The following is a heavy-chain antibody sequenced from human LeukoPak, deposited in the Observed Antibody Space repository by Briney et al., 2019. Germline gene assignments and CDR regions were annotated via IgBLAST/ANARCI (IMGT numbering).Heavy chain of an antibody. Sequence: GGSLRLSCAASGFTFSSYAMSWVRQAPGKGLEWVSAISGSGGSTYYADSVKGRFAISRDNSKNTLYLQMNSLRAEDTAVYYCAKVPAAMDYFDYWGQGTLVTVSS. V-gene: IGHV3-23*01. J-gene: IGHJ4*02. CDR3: AKVPAAMDYFDY. D-gene: IGHD2-2*01. CDR1: GFTFSSYA. CDR2: ISGSGGST.